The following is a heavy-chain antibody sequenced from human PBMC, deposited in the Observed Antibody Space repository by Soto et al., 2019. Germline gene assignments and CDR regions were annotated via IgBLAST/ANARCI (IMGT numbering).Heavy chain of an antibody. Sequence: QVQLVQSGAELKEPGASVTVSCKASGYTFVNYGITWVRQAPGQGLEWVGWISAYNGNTNYAQKFQGRVTMTTDTSTSTAYMEQRRLRSEDTDVYYCARGGSRDRDYWGQGTLVTVSS. CDR3: ARGGSRDRDY. V-gene: IGHV1-18*01. D-gene: IGHD6-13*01. J-gene: IGHJ4*02. CDR1: GYTFVNYG. CDR2: ISAYNGNT.